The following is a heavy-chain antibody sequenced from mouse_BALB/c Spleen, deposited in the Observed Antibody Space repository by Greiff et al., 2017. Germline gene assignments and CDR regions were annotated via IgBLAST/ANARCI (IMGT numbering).Heavy chain of an antibody. Sequence: ELMLVESGGGLVKPGGSLKLSCAASGFTFSSYAMSWVRQTPEKRLEWVASISSGGSTYYPDSVKGRFTISRDNARNILYLQMSSLRSEDTAMYYCERGIYYDYDGFAYWGQGTLVTVSA. D-gene: IGHD2-4*01. CDR1: GFTFSSYA. CDR2: ISSGGST. V-gene: IGHV5-6-5*01. CDR3: ERGIYYDYDGFAY. J-gene: IGHJ3*01.